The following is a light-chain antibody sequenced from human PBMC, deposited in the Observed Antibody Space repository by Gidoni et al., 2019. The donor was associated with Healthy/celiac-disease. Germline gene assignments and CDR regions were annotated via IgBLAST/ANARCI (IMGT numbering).Light chain of an antibody. CDR3: QSYDRTYV. CDR2: GNS. CDR1: SSNIGAGYD. Sequence: QSVLTQPPSVSGAPGQRVTISCTGSSSNIGAGYDVPWYQQLPGTAPKLLIYGNSNRPSGVPDRFSGSKSGTSASLAITGLQAEDEADYYCQSYDRTYVFGTGTKVTVL. V-gene: IGLV1-40*01. J-gene: IGLJ1*01.